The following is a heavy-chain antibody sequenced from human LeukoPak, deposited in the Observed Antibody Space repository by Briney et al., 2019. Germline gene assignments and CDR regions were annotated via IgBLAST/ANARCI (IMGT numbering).Heavy chain of an antibody. CDR3: AKDRYYYDSSGYSYFDY. Sequence: GGSLRLSCAASGFIFISYGMHWVRQAPGKGLEWVALMSYDGSNKYYADSVKGRFTISRDNSKNTLYLQMSSLRAEDTAVYYCAKDRYYYDSSGYSYFDYWGQGTLVTVSS. CDR1: GFIFISYG. D-gene: IGHD3-22*01. V-gene: IGHV3-30*18. CDR2: MSYDGSNK. J-gene: IGHJ4*02.